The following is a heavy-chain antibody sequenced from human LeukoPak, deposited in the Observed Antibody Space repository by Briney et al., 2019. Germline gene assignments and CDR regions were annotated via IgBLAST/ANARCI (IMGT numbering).Heavy chain of an antibody. CDR2: IYHSGST. D-gene: IGHD3-10*01. Sequence: SGTLSLTCAVSGGSISSNHWWSWVRQPPGKGLEWIGEIYHSGSTNYNPSLKSRVTTSVDKSKNQFSLKLTSVTAADTAVYFCARKPADMVGRFFDYWGQGTLVTVSS. CDR3: ARKPADMVGRFFDY. J-gene: IGHJ4*02. V-gene: IGHV4-4*02. CDR1: GGSISSNHW.